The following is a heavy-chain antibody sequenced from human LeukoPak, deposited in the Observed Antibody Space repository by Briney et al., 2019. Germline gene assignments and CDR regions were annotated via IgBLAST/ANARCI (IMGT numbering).Heavy chain of an antibody. J-gene: IGHJ6*02. CDR3: ARDDYYYYGMDV. Sequence: PSETLSLTCTVSGGSISSGDYYWSWIRQPPGKGLEWIGYIYYSGSTYYNPSLKSRVTISVDTSKNQFSLKLSSVTAADTAVYYCARDDYYYYGMDVWGQGTTVTVSS. V-gene: IGHV4-30-4*01. CDR1: GGSISSGDYY. CDR2: IYYSGST.